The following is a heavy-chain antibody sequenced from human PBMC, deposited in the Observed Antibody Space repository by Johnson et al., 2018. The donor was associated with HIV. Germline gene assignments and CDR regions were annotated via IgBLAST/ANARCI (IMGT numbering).Heavy chain of an antibody. D-gene: IGHD3-10*01. Sequence: QVQLVESGGGVVQPGRSLRLSCAASRITLSSYGMHWVRQAPGKGLEWVAVISYDGSNKYYADSVKGRFTVSRDNSKNTVYLQMNSLRAEDTAVYYCAKQYYGSGGNAFDIWGQGTVVTVSS. CDR2: ISYDGSNK. J-gene: IGHJ3*02. CDR1: RITLSSYG. CDR3: AKQYYGSGGNAFDI. V-gene: IGHV3-30*18.